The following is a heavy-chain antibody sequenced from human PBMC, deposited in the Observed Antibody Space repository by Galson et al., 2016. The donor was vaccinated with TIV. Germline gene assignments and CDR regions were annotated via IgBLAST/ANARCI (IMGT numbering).Heavy chain of an antibody. J-gene: IGHJ4*02. D-gene: IGHD3-16*01. CDR2: IYNTGSS. Sequence: TLSLTCTVSGDSISGDDYFWGWIRQPPGKGLEYIGHIYNTGSSYTNPSLKSRVTTSIDTSKNQLSLKVRSMTAADTAVYYFARAVKVGFCGSVTFYHAYSARWGQGPLVTVSS. CDR3: ARAVKVGFCGSVTFYHAYSAR. V-gene: IGHV4-31*03. CDR1: GDSISGDDYF.